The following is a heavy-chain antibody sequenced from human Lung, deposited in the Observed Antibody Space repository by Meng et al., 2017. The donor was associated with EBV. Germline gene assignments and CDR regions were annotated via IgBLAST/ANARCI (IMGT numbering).Heavy chain of an antibody. CDR1: GGTIRFGDYY. CDR2: IYDSGST. Sequence: VRLQESGPGPIKPSQTLSLTCTVAGGTIRFGDYYWSWIRQPPGKGLEWIGYIYDSGSTSYNPSLMSRVTISVDTSRNQFSLKLTSVTAADTAVYYCAREYSSSSGLPGPWGQGTLVTVSS. D-gene: IGHD6-6*01. V-gene: IGHV4-30-4*08. J-gene: IGHJ5*02. CDR3: AREYSSSSGLPGP.